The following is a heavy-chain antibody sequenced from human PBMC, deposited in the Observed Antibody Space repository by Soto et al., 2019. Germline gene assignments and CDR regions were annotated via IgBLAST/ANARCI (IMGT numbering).Heavy chain of an antibody. V-gene: IGHV4-59*01. Sequence: SETLSLTCTVSGTSISGYYWSWVRQPPGKGLEWIGYISHTGTTDYRASLKGRVNLSLDTPANSFSLKLGSVTPADTALYYCARGRKVEQWVSSGRGGGMDVWGQGTTVTVSS. D-gene: IGHD6-19*01. CDR2: ISHTGTT. J-gene: IGHJ6*02. CDR3: ARGRKVEQWVSSGRGGGMDV. CDR1: GTSISGYY.